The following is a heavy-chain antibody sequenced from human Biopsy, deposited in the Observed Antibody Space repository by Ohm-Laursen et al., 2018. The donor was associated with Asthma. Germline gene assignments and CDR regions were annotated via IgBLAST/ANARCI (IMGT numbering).Heavy chain of an antibody. CDR2: INSVFGTT. Sequence: ASVKVSCKSLGGTFNTYVIGWVRQAPGQGLEWMGGINSVFGTTTYPQKFQDRVTITADDSTSTVCMELSSLRSEDTAVYYCARKAGSCISRTCYSLDFWGQGTLVTVSS. V-gene: IGHV1-69*13. D-gene: IGHD2-2*01. CDR1: GGTFNTYV. CDR3: ARKAGSCISRTCYSLDF. J-gene: IGHJ4*02.